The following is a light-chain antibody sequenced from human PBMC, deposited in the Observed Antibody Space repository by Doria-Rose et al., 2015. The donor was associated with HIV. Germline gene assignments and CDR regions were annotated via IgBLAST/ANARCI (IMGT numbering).Light chain of an antibody. V-gene: IGKV1-16*02. Sequence: DIQVTQSPSSLSASVGDRVTITCRASQDINTYLAWFQQKPGKAPKSLIYAASSLQSGVPSKFRGSGSETDFTLTITSLQPEDFATYHCQQYKSYPITFGQGTRVEIK. CDR1: QDINTY. CDR2: AAS. CDR3: QQYKSYPIT. J-gene: IGKJ5*01.